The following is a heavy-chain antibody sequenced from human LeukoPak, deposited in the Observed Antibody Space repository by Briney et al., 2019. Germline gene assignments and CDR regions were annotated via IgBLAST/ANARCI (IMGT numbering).Heavy chain of an antibody. CDR1: GGSISSSSYY. V-gene: IGHV4-39*07. CDR2: IYYSGST. Sequence: ASETLSLTCTVSGGSISSSSYYWGWIRQPPGKGLEWIGSIYYSGSTYYNPSLKSRVTISVDTSKNQFSLKLSSVTAADTAVYYCARIPERYYDTFFDYWGQGTLVTVSS. CDR3: ARIPERYYDTFFDY. J-gene: IGHJ4*02. D-gene: IGHD3-9*01.